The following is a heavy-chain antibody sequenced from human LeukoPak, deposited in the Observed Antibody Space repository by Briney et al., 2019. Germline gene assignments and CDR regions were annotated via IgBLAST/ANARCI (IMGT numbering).Heavy chain of an antibody. CDR3: TEVKRSGAFDI. CDR2: ISGSGGST. CDR1: GFTFSSYA. Sequence: PGGSLRLSCAASGFTFSSYAMSWVRQAPGKGLEWVSAISGSGGSTYYADSVKGRFTISRDNSKNTLYLQMNSLKTEDTAVYYCTEVKRSGAFDIWGQGTMVTVSS. J-gene: IGHJ3*02. D-gene: IGHD3-22*01. V-gene: IGHV3-23*01.